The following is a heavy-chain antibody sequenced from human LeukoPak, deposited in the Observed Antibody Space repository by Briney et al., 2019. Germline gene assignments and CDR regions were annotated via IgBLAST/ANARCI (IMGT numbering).Heavy chain of an antibody. J-gene: IGHJ4*02. Sequence: SETLSLTCAVSGGSISSSNWWSWVRQPPGKGLEWIGEIYHSGSTNYNPSLKSRVTISVDKSKNQFSLKLSSVTAADTAVYYCASRNYDILTGYWVYFDYWGQRTLVTVSS. CDR2: IYHSGST. CDR3: ASRNYDILTGYWVYFDY. D-gene: IGHD3-9*01. CDR1: GGSISSSNW. V-gene: IGHV4-4*02.